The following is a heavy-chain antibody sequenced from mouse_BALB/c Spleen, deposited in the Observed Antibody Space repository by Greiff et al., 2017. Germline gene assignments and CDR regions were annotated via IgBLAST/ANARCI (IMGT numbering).Heavy chain of an antibody. CDR2: IYPSDSYT. CDR3: TRSGYAWFAY. D-gene: IGHD2-14*01. Sequence: VQLQQPGAELVRPGASVKLSCKASGYTFTSYWINWVKQRPGQGLEWIGNIYPSDSYTNYNQKFKDKATLTVDKSSSTAYMQLSSPTSEDSAVYYCTRSGYAWFAYWGQGTLVTVSA. V-gene: IGHV1-69*02. CDR1: GYTFTSYW. J-gene: IGHJ3*01.